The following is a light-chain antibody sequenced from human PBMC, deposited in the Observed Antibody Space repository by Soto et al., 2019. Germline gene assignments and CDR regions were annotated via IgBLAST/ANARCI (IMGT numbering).Light chain of an antibody. CDR1: QTITSNY. V-gene: IGKV3-20*01. CDR2: AAS. Sequence: EIVLTQSPGTLSLSPGERATLSCMASQTITSNYLAWYQQKPGQAPRLLIYAASNRATGIPDRFSGSGSGTECTLTISGLEPEDFAVYYCQQYDSSLWTFGQGTKV. CDR3: QQYDSSLWT. J-gene: IGKJ1*01.